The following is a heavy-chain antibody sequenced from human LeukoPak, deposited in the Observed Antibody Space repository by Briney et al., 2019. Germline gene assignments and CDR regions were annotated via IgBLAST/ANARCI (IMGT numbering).Heavy chain of an antibody. Sequence: PGRSLRLSCVASGFTFSTYGMHWVRQAPGKGLEWVAVTWYDGGIKYYADSVKGRFTISRDNSKDTLFLQMNSLRAEDTAIYYCARAVGPYDYWGQETPVTVSS. CDR2: TWYDGGIK. D-gene: IGHD3-10*01. J-gene: IGHJ4*02. CDR3: ARAVGPYDY. CDR1: GFTFSTYG. V-gene: IGHV3-33*01.